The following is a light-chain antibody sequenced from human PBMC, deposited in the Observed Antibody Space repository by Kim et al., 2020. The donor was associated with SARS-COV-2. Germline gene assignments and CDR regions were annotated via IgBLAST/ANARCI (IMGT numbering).Light chain of an antibody. J-gene: IGLJ1*01. CDR1: GSDVGGYND. V-gene: IGLV2-8*01. CDR2: EVS. Sequence: PXHPRTISCTGSGSDVGGYNDVSWDQQHPCKAPKLMIYEVSKRPSGVPDRFSGSKSGNTASLTVSGLQAEDEADYYCSSYAGSNRVFGTGTKVTVL. CDR3: SSYAGSNRV.